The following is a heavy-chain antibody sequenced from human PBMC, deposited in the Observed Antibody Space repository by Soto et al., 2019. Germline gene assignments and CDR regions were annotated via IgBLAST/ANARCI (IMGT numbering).Heavy chain of an antibody. V-gene: IGHV4-59*01. CDR3: ARDEALSSPGGMDV. CDR2: IYYSGST. CDR1: GGSISSYY. J-gene: IGHJ6*02. Sequence: SETLSLTCTVSGGSISSYYWSWIRQPPGKGLEWIGYIYYSGSTNYNPSLKSRVTISVDTSKNQFSLKLSSVTAADTAVYYCARDEALSSPGGMDVWAQGTSVTVSS. D-gene: IGHD6-19*01.